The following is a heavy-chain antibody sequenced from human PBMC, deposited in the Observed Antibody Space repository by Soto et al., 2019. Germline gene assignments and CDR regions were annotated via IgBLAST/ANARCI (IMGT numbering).Heavy chain of an antibody. D-gene: IGHD3-22*01. J-gene: IGHJ4*02. CDR3: ARVDYYDSSGDYGD. CDR1: GYTFTIYG. Sequence: QVQLVQSGAEVKKPGASVKVSCKASGYTFTIYGISWVRQAPGQGLEWMGWISGYNGNTDYAQNRQDRVTLTTDASTSSVYMELRSLRSDDTAVYYGARVDYYDSSGDYGDWGQGTLITVSS. CDR2: ISGYNGNT. V-gene: IGHV1-18*04.